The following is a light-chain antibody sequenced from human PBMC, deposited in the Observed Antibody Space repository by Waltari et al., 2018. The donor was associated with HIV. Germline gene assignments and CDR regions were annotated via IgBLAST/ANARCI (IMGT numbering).Light chain of an antibody. Sequence: QSVLTQPPSASGTPGQRVTISCSGSSSNFGSNTVNWYQQLPGTAPKLLIYSTIQRPSGVPDRFSGSKSGTSASLAISGLQADDEADYYCAAWDDSLNGLWVFGGGTKLTVL. J-gene: IGLJ3*02. CDR3: AAWDDSLNGLWV. CDR2: STI. CDR1: SSNFGSNT. V-gene: IGLV1-44*01.